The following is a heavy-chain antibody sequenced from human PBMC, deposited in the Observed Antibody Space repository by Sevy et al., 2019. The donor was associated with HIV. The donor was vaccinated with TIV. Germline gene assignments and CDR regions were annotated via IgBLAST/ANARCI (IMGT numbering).Heavy chain of an antibody. V-gene: IGHV3-33*01. J-gene: IGHJ4*02. CDR2: IWYDGSNK. Sequence: GGSPRLSCAASGFNFSIYGMHWVRQAPGKGLEWVALIWYDGSNKYYADSVKGRFTISRDNSKNTLSLQMNSLRAEDTAVYYCVRGRDYGNFDYWGQGTLVTVSS. CDR3: VRGRDYGNFDY. D-gene: IGHD4-17*01. CDR1: GFNFSIYG.